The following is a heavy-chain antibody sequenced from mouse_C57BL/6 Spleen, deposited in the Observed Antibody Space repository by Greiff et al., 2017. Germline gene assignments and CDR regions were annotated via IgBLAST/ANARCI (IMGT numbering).Heavy chain of an antibody. J-gene: IGHJ2*01. CDR3: ASDGDRFDY. D-gene: IGHD2-13*01. CDR2: IYPGSGST. Sequence: QVHVKQPGAELVKPGASVKMSCKASGYTFTSYWITWVKQRPGQGLEWIGDIYPGSGSTNYNEKFKSKATLTVDTSSSTAYMQLSSLTSEDSAVYYCASDGDRFDYWGQGTTLTVSS. V-gene: IGHV1-55*01. CDR1: GYTFTSYW.